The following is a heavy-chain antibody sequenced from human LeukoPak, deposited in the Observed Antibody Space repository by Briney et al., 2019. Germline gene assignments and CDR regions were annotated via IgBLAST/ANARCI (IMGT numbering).Heavy chain of an antibody. CDR1: GYTFTSYG. CDR2: ISAYNGNT. CDR3: ARWEITMVRGVIIEYYYYYGMDV. J-gene: IGHJ6*02. D-gene: IGHD3-10*01. V-gene: IGHV1-18*01. Sequence: ASVKVSCKASGYTFTSYGISWVRQAPGQGLEWMGWISAYNGNTNYAQKLQGRVTMTTDTSTSTAYMELRSLRSDDTAVYYCARWEITMVRGVIIEYYYYYGMDVWGQGTTVTVSS.